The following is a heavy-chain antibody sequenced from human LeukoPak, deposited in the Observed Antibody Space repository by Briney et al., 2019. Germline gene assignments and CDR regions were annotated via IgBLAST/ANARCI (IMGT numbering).Heavy chain of an antibody. Sequence: PSETLSLTCAVYGGSFSGYYWSWIRQPPGKGLEWIGEINHSGSTNYNPSLKSRVTISVDRSKNQFSLKLSSVTAADTAVYYCARYCSSTSCYQLGFDPWGQGTLVTVSS. V-gene: IGHV4-34*01. CDR2: INHSGST. J-gene: IGHJ5*02. D-gene: IGHD2-2*01. CDR1: GGSFSGYY. CDR3: ARYCSSTSCYQLGFDP.